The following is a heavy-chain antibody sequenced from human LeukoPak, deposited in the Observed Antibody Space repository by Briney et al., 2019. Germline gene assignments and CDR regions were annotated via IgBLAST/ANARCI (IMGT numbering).Heavy chain of an antibody. CDR3: ARGYTNYGYAFDI. D-gene: IGHD4-11*01. CDR2: ISSSSSYI. Sequence: GGSLRLSCAASGFTFSSYWMSWVRQAPGKGLEWVSSISSSSSYIYYADSVKGRFTISRDNARNSLYLQMNSLRAEDTAVYYCARGYTNYGYAFDIWGQGTMVTVSS. V-gene: IGHV3-21*01. CDR1: GFTFSSYW. J-gene: IGHJ3*02.